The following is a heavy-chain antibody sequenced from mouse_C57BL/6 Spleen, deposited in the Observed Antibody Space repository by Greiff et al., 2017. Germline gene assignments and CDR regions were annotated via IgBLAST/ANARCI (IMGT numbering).Heavy chain of an antibody. CDR3: ARGYYGTLYYFDY. D-gene: IGHD1-1*01. Sequence: DVKLVESGGGLVKPGGSLKLSCAASGFTFSDYGMHWVRQAPEKGLEWVAYISSGSSTIYYADTVKGRFTISRDNAKNTLFLQMTSLRSEETAMYYCARGYYGTLYYFDYWGQGTTLTVSS. CDR2: ISSGSSTI. V-gene: IGHV5-17*01. J-gene: IGHJ2*01. CDR1: GFTFSDYG.